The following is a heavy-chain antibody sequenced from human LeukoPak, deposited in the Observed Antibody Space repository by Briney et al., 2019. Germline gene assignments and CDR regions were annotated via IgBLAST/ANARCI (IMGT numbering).Heavy chain of an antibody. Sequence: GGSLRLSCAASGFTFSSYAMSWVRQAPGKGLEWVSAISASSGTIFYADSVKGRFTVSRDNAKNSLYLQMNSLRAEDTGVYYCAREAGSADHWGQGTLVTVSS. CDR2: ISASSGTI. V-gene: IGHV3-23*01. CDR1: GFTFSSYA. J-gene: IGHJ4*02. D-gene: IGHD6-25*01. CDR3: AREAGSADH.